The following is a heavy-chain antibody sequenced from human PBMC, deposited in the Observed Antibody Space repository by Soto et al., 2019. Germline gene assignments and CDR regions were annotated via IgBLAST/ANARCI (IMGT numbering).Heavy chain of an antibody. V-gene: IGHV1-69*13. D-gene: IGHD1-1*01. J-gene: IGHJ4*02. CDR1: GGTFSSYA. Sequence: ASVKVSCKASGGTFSSYAISWVRQAPGQGLEWMGGIVPIFGTANYAQKFQGRVTITADESTSTAYMELSSLRSEDTAVYYCARDTLRTGIFDYWGQGTLVTVSS. CDR3: ARDTLRTGIFDY. CDR2: IVPIFGTA.